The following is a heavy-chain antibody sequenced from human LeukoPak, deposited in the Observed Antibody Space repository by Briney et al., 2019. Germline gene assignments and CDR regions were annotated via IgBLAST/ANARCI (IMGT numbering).Heavy chain of an antibody. J-gene: IGHJ4*02. CDR2: IKQDGSEK. D-gene: IGHD3-10*01. CDR3: ARVRYYGSGNYVDYFDY. Sequence: PGGSLRLSCAASGFTFSSYWMSWVRQAPGKGLEWVANIKQDGSEKYYVDSVKGRFTISRDNAKNSLYLQMNSLRAEDTAVYHCARVRYYGSGNYVDYFDYWGRGTLVTVSS. V-gene: IGHV3-7*01. CDR1: GFTFSSYW.